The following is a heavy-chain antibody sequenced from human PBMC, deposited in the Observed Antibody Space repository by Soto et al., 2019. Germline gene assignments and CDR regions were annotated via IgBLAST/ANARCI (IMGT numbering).Heavy chain of an antibody. V-gene: IGHV4-59*08. D-gene: IGHD3-10*01. J-gene: IGHJ6*03. CDR3: AMRPIIPAGQFYLDV. CDR1: GVSITSYY. Sequence: QVQLQESGPGLVKPSETLSLSCTVSGVSITSYYWDWIRQPPGKGLEWIGQTYYTGNTNYNPSLISRVPMSVDTSKNQCSLTLSSVTAADTAVYYCAMRPIIPAGQFYLDVWGKGTTVTVSS. CDR2: TYYTGNT.